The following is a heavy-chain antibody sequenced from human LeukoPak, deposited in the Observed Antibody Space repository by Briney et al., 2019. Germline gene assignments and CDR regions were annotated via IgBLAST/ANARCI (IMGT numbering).Heavy chain of an antibody. V-gene: IGHV3-48*03. CDR3: AELGITMIGGV. CDR1: GFTFSSYE. J-gene: IGHJ6*04. D-gene: IGHD3-10*02. CDR2: ISSSGSTI. Sequence: EGSLRLSCAASGFTFSSYEMNWVRQAPGKRLEWVSHISSSGSTIYYADSVKGRFTISRDNAKNSLYLQMNSLRAEDTAVYYCAELGITMIGGVWGKGTTVTISS.